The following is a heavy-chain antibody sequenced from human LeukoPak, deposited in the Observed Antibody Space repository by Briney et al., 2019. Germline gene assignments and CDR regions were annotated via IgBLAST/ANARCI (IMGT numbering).Heavy chain of an antibody. D-gene: IGHD4-17*01. V-gene: IGHV3-23*01. CDR1: GFTFSTYA. J-gene: IGHJ3*02. CDR2: ISGSGSAT. Sequence: GGSLRLSCAASGFTFSTYAMNWVRQAPGKGLEWVSAISGSGSATYYADSVKGRFTISRDNSKNTLYLQMNSLRAEDTAVYYCAKDQYGEAFDIWGPGTMVTVSS. CDR3: AKDQYGEAFDI.